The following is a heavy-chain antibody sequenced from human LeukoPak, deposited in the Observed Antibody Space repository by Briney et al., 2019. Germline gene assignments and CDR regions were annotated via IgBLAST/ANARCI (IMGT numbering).Heavy chain of an antibody. V-gene: IGHV4-59*01. CDR3: ARERYSSSWPKGWFDP. Sequence: SETLSLTCTVSGGSISSYYWSWIRQPPGKGLEWIGYIYYSGSTNCNPSLKSRVTISVDTSKNQFSLKLSSVTAADTAVYYCARERYSSSWPKGWFDPWGQGTLVTVSS. CDR1: GGSISSYY. CDR2: IYYSGST. D-gene: IGHD6-13*01. J-gene: IGHJ5*02.